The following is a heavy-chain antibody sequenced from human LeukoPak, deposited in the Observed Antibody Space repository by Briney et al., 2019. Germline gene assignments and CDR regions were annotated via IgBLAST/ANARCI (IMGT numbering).Heavy chain of an antibody. Sequence: SETLSLTCAVYGGSFSGYYWSWIRQPPGKGLEWIGEINHSGSTNYNPSLKSRVTISVDTSKNQFSLKLSSVTAADTAVYYCARTYLLWFGELLYNWFDPWGQGTLVTVSS. CDR2: INHSGST. CDR1: GGSFSGYY. D-gene: IGHD3-10*01. CDR3: ARTYLLWFGELLYNWFDP. V-gene: IGHV4-34*01. J-gene: IGHJ5*02.